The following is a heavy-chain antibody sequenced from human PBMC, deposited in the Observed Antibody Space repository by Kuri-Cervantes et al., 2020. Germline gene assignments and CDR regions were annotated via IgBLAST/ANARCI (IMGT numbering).Heavy chain of an antibody. V-gene: IGHV1-69*01. D-gene: IGHD3-3*01. Sequence: KISCAASGFTFSSYAISWVRQAPGQGLEWMGGIIPILGTANYAQKFQGRVTITADESTSTAYMELSSLRSEDAAVYYCARERNVLRFFDIWGQGTMVTVSS. CDR1: GFTFSSYA. CDR3: ARERNVLRFFDI. CDR2: IIPILGTA. J-gene: IGHJ3*02.